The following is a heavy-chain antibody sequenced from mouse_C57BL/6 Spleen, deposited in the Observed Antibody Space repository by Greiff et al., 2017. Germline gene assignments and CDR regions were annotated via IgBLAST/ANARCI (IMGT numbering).Heavy chain of an antibody. D-gene: IGHD2-1*01. V-gene: IGHV1-64*01. Sequence: QVQLQQPGAELVKPGASVKLFCKASGYTFTSYWMHWVKQRPGQGLEWIGMIHPNSGSTNYNEKFKSKATLTVDKSSSTAYMQLSSLTSEDSAVYYCARGGYGNYDYDVWGTGTTVTVSS. CDR1: GYTFTSYW. J-gene: IGHJ1*03. CDR2: IHPNSGST. CDR3: ARGGYGNYDYDV.